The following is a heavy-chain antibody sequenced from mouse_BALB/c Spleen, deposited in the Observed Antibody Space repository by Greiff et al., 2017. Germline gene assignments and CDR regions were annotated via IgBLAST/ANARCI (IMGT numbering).Heavy chain of an antibody. CDR2: ISYDGSN. CDR1: GYSITSGYY. CDR3: ARDEGTYYFDY. Sequence: ESGPGLVKPSQSLSLICSVTGYSITSGYYWNWIRQFPGNKLEWMGYISYDGSNNYNPSLKNRISITRDTSKNQFFLKLNSVTTEDTATYYCARDEGTYYFDYWGQGTTLTVSS. J-gene: IGHJ2*01. V-gene: IGHV3-6*02. D-gene: IGHD3-3*01.